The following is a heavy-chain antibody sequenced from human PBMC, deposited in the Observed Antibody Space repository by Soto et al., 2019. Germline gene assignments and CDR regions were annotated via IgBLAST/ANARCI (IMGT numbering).Heavy chain of an antibody. CDR3: ARRAETNGWNGFGADKYYFDF. V-gene: IGHV1-8*01. D-gene: IGHD1-1*01. J-gene: IGHJ4*02. CDR1: GYTFTSYD. CDR2: MNPNTGNS. Sequence: QVQLVQSGAEVRKPGASVKVSCEASGYTFTSYDIYWVRQATGQGLEWMGWMNPNTGNSGYAQKFQGRVTMNSDTSISTARMELSSLRSEDTAVYYCARRAETNGWNGFGADKYYFDFWGQGTLVTVSS.